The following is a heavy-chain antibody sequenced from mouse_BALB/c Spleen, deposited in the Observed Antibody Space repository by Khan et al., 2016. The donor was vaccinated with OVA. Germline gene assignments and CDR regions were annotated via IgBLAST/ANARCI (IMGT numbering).Heavy chain of an antibody. CDR1: GFSLTNYG. D-gene: IGHD2-10*01. CDR3: ARQPYYHYNVMDY. J-gene: IGHJ4*01. V-gene: IGHV2-6-1*01. CDR2: IWSDGST. Sequence: VQLQESGPGLVVPSQSLSITCTISGFSLTNYGVHWVRQPPGKGLEWLVVIWSDGSTTYNSALKSRLTISKDNSKSQVFLKMNSLQTDDTAMYFCARQPYYHYNVMDYWGQGTSVTVSS.